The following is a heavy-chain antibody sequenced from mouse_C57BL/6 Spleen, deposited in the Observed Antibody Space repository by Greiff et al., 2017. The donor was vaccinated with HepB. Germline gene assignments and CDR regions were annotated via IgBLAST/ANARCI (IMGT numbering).Heavy chain of an antibody. D-gene: IGHD2-3*01. CDR2: INPNNGGT. J-gene: IGHJ4*01. V-gene: IGHV1-22*01. CDR1: GYTFTDYN. Sequence: VQLKQSGPELVKPGASVKMSCKASGYTFTDYNMHWVKQSHGKSLEWIGYINPNNGGTSYNQKFKGKATLTVNKSSSTAYMELRSLTSEDSAVYYCARSGDGYYDAMDYWGQGTSVTVSS. CDR3: ARSGDGYYDAMDY.